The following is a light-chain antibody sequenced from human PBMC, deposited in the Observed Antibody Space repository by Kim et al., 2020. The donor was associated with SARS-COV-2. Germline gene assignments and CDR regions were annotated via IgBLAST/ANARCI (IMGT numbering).Light chain of an antibody. CDR2: GKN. CDR1: SLRSYY. J-gene: IGLJ2*01. Sequence: SSELTQDPPVSVALGQTVRITCQGDSLRSYYATWYQQKSGQAPVLVFYGKNNRPSGIPDRFSGSSSGNTASLTIIGAQAADEADYYCKSRDSRGKVVFGGGTKVTVL. CDR3: KSRDSRGKVV. V-gene: IGLV3-19*01.